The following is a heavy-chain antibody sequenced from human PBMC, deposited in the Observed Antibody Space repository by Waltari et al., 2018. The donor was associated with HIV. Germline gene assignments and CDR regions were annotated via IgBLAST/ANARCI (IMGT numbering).Heavy chain of an antibody. V-gene: IGHV1-18*04. D-gene: IGHD2-21*01. CDR2: DSVYLGST. Sequence: QVHLEQSGAEVKTPGASVKVYCKTSGYSFGNYAISWVRQTPGQGLEGMGWDSVYLGSTNYEQKFQCRVTMTPDTSTSTADMELRCLTSDDTAVYYCARDTLNLYFGLDLSGQGTTVTVSS. CDR3: ARDTLNLYFGLDL. CDR1: GYSFGNYA. J-gene: IGHJ6*02.